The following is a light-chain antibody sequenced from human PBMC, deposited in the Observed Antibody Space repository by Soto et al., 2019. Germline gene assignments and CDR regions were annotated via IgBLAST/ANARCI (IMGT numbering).Light chain of an antibody. CDR1: QSISSW. Sequence: IQMTQYPSTLSAPVGDRVTSTCRASQSISSWLAWYQQKPGKAPKLLIYAASSLQSGVPSRFSGSGSGTDFTLTISSLQPEDFATYYCLQDYNYPRTFGPGTKVDIK. CDR2: AAS. CDR3: LQDYNYPRT. V-gene: IGKV1-6*01. J-gene: IGKJ3*01.